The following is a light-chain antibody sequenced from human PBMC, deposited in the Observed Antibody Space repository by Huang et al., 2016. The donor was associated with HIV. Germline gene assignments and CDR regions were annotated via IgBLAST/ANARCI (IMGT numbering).Light chain of an antibody. V-gene: IGKV3-15*01. Sequence: EIVMTQSPATLSVSPGERVILSCRDSESVSSSLAWYQQKPGQAPRLLIYGASTRASGVPPRCSGSGSGTEFTLTISSLQSADFAVYYCQQYNNWPPLLTFGGGTKVEIK. J-gene: IGKJ4*01. CDR1: ESVSSS. CDR3: QQYNNWPPLLT. CDR2: GAS.